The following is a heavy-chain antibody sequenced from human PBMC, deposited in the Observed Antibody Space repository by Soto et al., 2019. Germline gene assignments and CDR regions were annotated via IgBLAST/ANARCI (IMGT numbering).Heavy chain of an antibody. V-gene: IGHV3-33*01. D-gene: IGHD3-10*01. CDR3: ARVVLVRGIKYHGMDV. CDR2: IWYDGSNK. CDR1: GFTFSSYG. Sequence: QVQLVESGGGVVQPGRSLSLSCAASGFTFSSYGIHWVRQAPGKGLEWVAVIWYDGSNKYYADSVKGRFTISRDNSKNTLYLHMNSLRAEDTAVYYCARVVLVRGIKYHGMDVWGQGTTVTVSS. J-gene: IGHJ6*02.